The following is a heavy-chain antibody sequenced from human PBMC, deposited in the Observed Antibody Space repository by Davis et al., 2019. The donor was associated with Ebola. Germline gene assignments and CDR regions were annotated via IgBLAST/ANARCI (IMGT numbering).Heavy chain of an antibody. V-gene: IGHV4-39*01. Sequence: MPSETLSLTCTVSGGSISSSSYYWGWIRQPPGKGLEWIGSFYYSGSTYYNPSLKSRVTISVDTSKNQFSLKLSSVTAADTAVYYCARTHYSSGWSGWFHPWGQGTLVTVSS. D-gene: IGHD6-19*01. J-gene: IGHJ5*02. CDR3: ARTHYSSGWSGWFHP. CDR2: FYYSGST. CDR1: GGSISSSSYY.